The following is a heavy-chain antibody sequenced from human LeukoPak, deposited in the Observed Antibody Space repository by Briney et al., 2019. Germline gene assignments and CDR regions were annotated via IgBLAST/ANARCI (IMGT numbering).Heavy chain of an antibody. J-gene: IGHJ4*02. CDR1: GYTFTGYY. D-gene: IGHD3-22*01. Sequence: ASVTVSCKASGYTFTGYYIHWVRQAPGQGLEWVGRVNPNSGDTNFAQNFQGRVTMTRDTSITTAYMELSSLRSDDTAVYYCARVGISYYYDSNGYKYWGQGTLVTVSS. CDR3: ARVGISYYYDSNGYKY. V-gene: IGHV1-2*06. CDR2: VNPNSGDT.